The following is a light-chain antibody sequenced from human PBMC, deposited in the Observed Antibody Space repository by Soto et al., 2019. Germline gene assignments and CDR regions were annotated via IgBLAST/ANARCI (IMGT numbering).Light chain of an antibody. J-gene: IGKJ3*01. CDR1: QSVSSKY. CDR3: QQYGSSLFT. CDR2: GAS. Sequence: DIVLTQSPGTLSLSPGERATLSCRASQSVSSKYLAWYQQKPGQAPRVLIYGASIRATGIPERFSGGGSGTVFPLTITRLEHEYLAVYYCQQYGSSLFTFGPGTKVDIK. V-gene: IGKV3-20*01.